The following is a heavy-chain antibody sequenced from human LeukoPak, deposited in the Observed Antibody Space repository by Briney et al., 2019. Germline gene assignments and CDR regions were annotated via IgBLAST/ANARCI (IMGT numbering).Heavy chain of an antibody. CDR3: TTIRPGY. CDR2: IKDGGTTT. V-gene: IGHV3-74*01. J-gene: IGHJ4*02. D-gene: IGHD5-12*01. Sequence: GGSLRLSCAASGFTFSSYWIHWVRHVPGKGLEWVSRIKDGGTTTDYADSVEGRFTISRDDAKNTLYLQMNSLRAEDTAVYYCTTIRPGYWGQGTLVTVSP. CDR1: GFTFSSYW.